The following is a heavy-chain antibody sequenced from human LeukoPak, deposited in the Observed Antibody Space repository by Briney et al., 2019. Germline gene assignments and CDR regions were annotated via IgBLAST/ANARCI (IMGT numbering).Heavy chain of an antibody. CDR1: GYTFTSYD. D-gene: IGHD2-2*01. CDR3: ARGVYCSSTSCYGDIWFDP. J-gene: IGHJ5*02. V-gene: IGHV1-8*01. Sequence: ASVRVSCKASGYTFTSYDINWVRQATGQGLEWMGWMNPNSGNTGYAQKFQGRVTMTRNTSISTAYMELSSLRSEDTAVYYCARGVYCSSTSCYGDIWFDPWGQGTLVTVSS. CDR2: MNPNSGNT.